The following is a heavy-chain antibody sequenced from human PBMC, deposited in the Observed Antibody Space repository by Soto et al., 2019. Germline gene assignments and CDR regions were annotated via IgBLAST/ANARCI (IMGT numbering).Heavy chain of an antibody. CDR3: AKGLSFLEWSGPV. CDR2: ISGSGGST. V-gene: IGHV3-23*01. D-gene: IGHD3-3*01. Sequence: EVQLLESGGGLVQPGGSLRLSCAASGFTFSSYAMSWVRQAPGKGLEWVSAISGSGGSTYYADSVKGRFTISRDNSKDTLYLQMNSLGAEDTAVYYCAKGLSFLEWSGPVWGKGTTVTVSS. CDR1: GFTFSSYA. J-gene: IGHJ6*04.